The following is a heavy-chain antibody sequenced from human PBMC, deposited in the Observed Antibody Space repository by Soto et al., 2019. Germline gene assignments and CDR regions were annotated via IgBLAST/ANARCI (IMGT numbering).Heavy chain of an antibody. CDR1: GGTFSSCA. V-gene: IGHV1-69*13. D-gene: IGHD3-3*01. Sequence: ASVKVSCKASGGTFSSCAISWVRQAPGQGLEWMGGIIPIFGTANYAQKFQGRVTITADESTSTAYMELSSLRSEDTAVYYCARGADFWSGYSLYYYYYGMDVWGQGTTVTVSS. CDR2: IIPIFGTA. J-gene: IGHJ6*02. CDR3: ARGADFWSGYSLYYYYYGMDV.